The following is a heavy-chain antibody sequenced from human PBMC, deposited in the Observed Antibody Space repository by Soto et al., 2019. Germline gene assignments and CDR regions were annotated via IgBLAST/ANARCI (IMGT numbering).Heavy chain of an antibody. J-gene: IGHJ4*02. CDR3: AXXXXXXXSXYPGGENYFDY. CDR2: ISWDGGST. V-gene: IGHV3-43*01. Sequence: EVQLVESGGVVVQPGGSLRLSCAASGFTFDDYTMHWVRQAPGKGLEWVSLISWDGGSTYYADSVKGRFTISRDNSKNSLYLQMNSXRTEDTALYYCAXXXXXXXSXYPGGENYFDYWGQGTLVTVSS. CDR1: GFTFDDYT. D-gene: IGHD3-16*01.